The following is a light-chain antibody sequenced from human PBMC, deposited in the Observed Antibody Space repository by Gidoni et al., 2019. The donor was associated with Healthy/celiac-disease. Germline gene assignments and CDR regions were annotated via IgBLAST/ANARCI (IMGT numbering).Light chain of an antibody. CDR1: SSDVGGYNY. CDR2: DVS. V-gene: IGLV2-14*03. J-gene: IGLJ2*01. Sequence: QSALTQPASVSGSPGQSITLSCTGTSSDVGGYNYVSWYQQHPGKAPKLMIYDVSNRPSGVSNRLAGSKSGNTASLTISGLQAEDEADYYCSSYTSSSTVVFGGGTKLTVL. CDR3: SSYTSSSTVV.